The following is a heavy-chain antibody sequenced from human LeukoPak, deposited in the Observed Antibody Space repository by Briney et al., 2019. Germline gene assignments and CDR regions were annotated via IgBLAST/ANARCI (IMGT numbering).Heavy chain of an antibody. V-gene: IGHV1-2*02. CDR1: GYTFTGYY. Sequence: ASVKVSCKASGYTFTGYYIHWVRQAPGHGLEWMGWLNPDGGGAYYAQSFQGRVTMTRDTSISTAYMELSSLRFDDTAVYYCARVGPIDYYYYPMDVWGQGTTVTVSS. CDR2: LNPDGGGA. CDR3: ARVGPIDYYYYPMDV. J-gene: IGHJ6*02.